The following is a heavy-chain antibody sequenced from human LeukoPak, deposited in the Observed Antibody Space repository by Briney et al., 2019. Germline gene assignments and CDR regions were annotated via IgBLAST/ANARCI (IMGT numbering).Heavy chain of an antibody. CDR3: ARVDYDGWGGYSWGDY. J-gene: IGHJ4*02. Sequence: ASVKVSCKASGYTFTSYGISWVRQAPGQGLEWMGWISAYNGNTNYAQKLQGRVTMTTDTSTSTAYMELRSLRSDDTAVYYCARVDYDGWGGYSWGDYWGQGTLVTVSS. CDR2: ISAYNGNT. CDR1: GYTFTSYG. D-gene: IGHD3-10*01. V-gene: IGHV1-18*04.